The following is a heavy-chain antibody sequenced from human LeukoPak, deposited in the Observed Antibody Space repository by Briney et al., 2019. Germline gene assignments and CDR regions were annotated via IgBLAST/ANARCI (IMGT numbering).Heavy chain of an antibody. Sequence: PGGSLRLSCAASGFSFNTYSMNWVRQTPGKGLEWVSSISNSSRYIYYADSVKGRFTISRDNAKNSLYLQINSLRAEDTAIYYCVKDRDIVVVPAATDYYFDYWGQGTLVTVSS. D-gene: IGHD2-2*01. V-gene: IGHV3-21*04. CDR1: GFSFNTYS. CDR3: VKDRDIVVVPAATDYYFDY. J-gene: IGHJ4*02. CDR2: ISNSSRYI.